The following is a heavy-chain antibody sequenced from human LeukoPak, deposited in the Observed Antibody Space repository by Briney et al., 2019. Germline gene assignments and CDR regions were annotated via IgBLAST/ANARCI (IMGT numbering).Heavy chain of an antibody. D-gene: IGHD3-22*01. CDR3: ARTYYYDSSGYPFDY. V-gene: IGHV4-39*01. CDR1: GGSINSYY. Sequence: SETLSLTCTVSGGSINSYYWGWIRQPPGKGLEWIGSIYYSGSTYYNPSLKSRVTISVDTSKNQFSLKLSSVTAADTAVYYCARTYYYDSSGYPFDYWGQGTLVTVSS. J-gene: IGHJ4*02. CDR2: IYYSGST.